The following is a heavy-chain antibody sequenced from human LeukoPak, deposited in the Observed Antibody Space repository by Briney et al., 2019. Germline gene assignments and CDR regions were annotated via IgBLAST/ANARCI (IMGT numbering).Heavy chain of an antibody. J-gene: IGHJ4*02. CDR1: GLSFSGYW. Sequence: PGGSLRLSCAASGLSFSGYWMTWVRQAPGRGLEWVANIKPDGSEKFYVDSVKGRFTISRDNAKNSLYLQMISLTAEDTAVYYCASTKLGEFNNWGQGTLVTVSS. V-gene: IGHV3-7*01. D-gene: IGHD7-27*01. CDR2: IKPDGSEK. CDR3: ASTKLGEFNN.